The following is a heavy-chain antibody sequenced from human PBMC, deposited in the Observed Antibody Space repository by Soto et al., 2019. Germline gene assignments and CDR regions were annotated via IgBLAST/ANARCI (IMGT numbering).Heavy chain of an antibody. D-gene: IGHD3-16*02. CDR1: GGSISSSSYY. Sequence: QLQLQESGPGLVKPSETLSLTCTVSGGSISSSSYYWGWIRQPPGKGLEWIGSIYYSGSTYYNPSLKSRVTISVDTSKNQFSLKLSSVTAADTAVYYCARQDGVDYVWGSYRSSSFDYWGQGTLVTVSS. V-gene: IGHV4-39*01. J-gene: IGHJ4*02. CDR2: IYYSGST. CDR3: ARQDGVDYVWGSYRSSSFDY.